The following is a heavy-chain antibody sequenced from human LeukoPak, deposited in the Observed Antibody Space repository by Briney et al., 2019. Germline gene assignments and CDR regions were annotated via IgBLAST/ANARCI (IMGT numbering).Heavy chain of an antibody. Sequence: GGSLRLSCAASGFTFSSYAMHWVRQAPGKGLEWVAVISYDGSNKYYADSVKGRFTISRDNSKNTLYLQMNSLRAEDTAVYYCARDLLQFWSGWFDPWGQGTLVTVSS. V-gene: IGHV3-30-3*01. CDR2: ISYDGSNK. J-gene: IGHJ5*02. D-gene: IGHD5-24*01. CDR1: GFTFSSYA. CDR3: ARDLLQFWSGWFDP.